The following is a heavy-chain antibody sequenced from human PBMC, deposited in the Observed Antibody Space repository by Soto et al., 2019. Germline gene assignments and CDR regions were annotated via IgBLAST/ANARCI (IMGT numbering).Heavy chain of an antibody. CDR1: GGSISSYY. CDR2: IYFSGGT. J-gene: IGHJ4*02. D-gene: IGHD6-13*01. CDR3: GTESRSQYVPIWNY. Sequence: LETLSLTCTVSGGSISSYYWSWIRQPPGKGLEWIGYIYFSGGTNYNPSLKSRVTISVDTSKNQFSLKLSSVTAADPAVYYCGTESRSQYVPIWNYEGQGARVTVS. V-gene: IGHV4-59*12.